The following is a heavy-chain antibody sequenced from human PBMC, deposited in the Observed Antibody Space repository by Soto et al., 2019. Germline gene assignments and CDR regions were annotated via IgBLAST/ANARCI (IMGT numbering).Heavy chain of an antibody. D-gene: IGHD3-10*01. Sequence: QVQLQQWGAGLLKPSETLSLTCAVYGGSLSGYQWTWIRQTPGKGLEWIGEINDSGNINYNPSLKSRVTILLDTPRKQISLKLSSVTAADSAVYYGARGLILWFGELSRRGGYYYYMDVWGKGPTVTVSS. CDR3: ARGLILWFGELSRRGGYYYYMDV. CDR1: GGSLSGYQ. CDR2: INDSGNI. V-gene: IGHV4-34*01. J-gene: IGHJ6*03.